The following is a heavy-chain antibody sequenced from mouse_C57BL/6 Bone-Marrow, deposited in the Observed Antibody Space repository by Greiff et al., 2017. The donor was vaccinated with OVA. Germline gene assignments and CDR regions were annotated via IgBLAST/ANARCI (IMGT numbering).Heavy chain of an antibody. CDR3: ASNYGNYHYYAMDY. J-gene: IGHJ4*01. CDR2: IDPSDSYT. Sequence: VQLKQPGAELVKPGASVKLSCKASGYTFTSYWMQWVKQRPGQGLEWIGEIDPSDSYTNYNQKFKGKATLTVDTSSSTAYMQLSSLTSEDSAVYYCASNYGNYHYYAMDYWGQGTSVTVSS. V-gene: IGHV1-50*01. CDR1: GYTFTSYW. D-gene: IGHD2-1*01.